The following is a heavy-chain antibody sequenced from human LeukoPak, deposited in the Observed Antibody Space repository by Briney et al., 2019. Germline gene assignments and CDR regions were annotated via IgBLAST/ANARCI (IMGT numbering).Heavy chain of an antibody. CDR3: ARLLPGRQGYMDV. CDR1: GDSVYSNSAP. V-gene: IGHV6-1*01. CDR2: TYYRTKWYN. J-gene: IGHJ6*03. Sequence: HPLSLTCALSGDSVYSNSAPWHWVSQYPSRGLEWLIRTYYRTKWYNEYAGSVKSRISINPDTSQNQFSLKLNSVTPEDTAVYYCARLLPGRQGYMDVWGKGTTVTVSS.